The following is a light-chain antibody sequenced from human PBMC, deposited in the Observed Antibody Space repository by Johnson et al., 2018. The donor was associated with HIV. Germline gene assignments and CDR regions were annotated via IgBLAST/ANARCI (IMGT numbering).Light chain of an antibody. CDR3: GTWDSSLSGLYV. CDR2: KND. J-gene: IGLJ1*01. V-gene: IGLV1-51*02. CDR1: SSNIGNND. Sequence: QSMLTQPPSVSAAPGQKVTISCSGSSSNIGNNDVSWYQLLPGTAPKLLIYKNDQRPSGIPDRFSGSKSGTSATLGITGLQTGDEADYYCGTWDSSLSGLYVFVTGTKFTVL.